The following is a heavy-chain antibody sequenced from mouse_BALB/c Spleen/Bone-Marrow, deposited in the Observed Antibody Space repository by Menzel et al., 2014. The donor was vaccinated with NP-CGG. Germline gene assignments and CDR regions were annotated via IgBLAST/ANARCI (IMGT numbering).Heavy chain of an antibody. CDR2: IRSKADSHAT. D-gene: IGHD2-1*01. CDR1: GFTFSDAW. CDR3: TRYGNYGYFDV. V-gene: IGHV6-6*01. J-gene: IGHJ1*01. Sequence: EVQGVESGGGLVQPGGSMKLSCAASGFTFSDAWMDWVRQSPEKGLEWVAEIRSKADSHATYYAESVKGRSTISRDDSKSSVYLQMNSLRAEDTGIYYCTRYGNYGYFDVWGAGTTVTVSS.